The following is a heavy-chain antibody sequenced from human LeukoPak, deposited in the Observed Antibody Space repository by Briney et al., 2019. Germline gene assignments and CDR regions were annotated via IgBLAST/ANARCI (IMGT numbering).Heavy chain of an antibody. J-gene: IGHJ4*02. CDR2: IYYTGNT. CDR1: GGSISSYY. D-gene: IGHD6-6*01. Sequence: PSETLSFNCTVSGGSISSYYWSWIRQPPGKGLEWIGYIYYTGNTNYNPSLTSRVNISVDTSKNQFSLNLSSVTAADTAVYYCARWGSIAVARFDYWGQGTLVTVSS. V-gene: IGHV4-59*01. CDR3: ARWGSIAVARFDY.